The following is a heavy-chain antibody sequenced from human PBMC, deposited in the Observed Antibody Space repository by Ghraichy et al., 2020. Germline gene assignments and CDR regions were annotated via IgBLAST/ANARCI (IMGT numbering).Heavy chain of an antibody. CDR3: ARGNWFDP. Sequence: SETLSLTCTVSGGSITNYYWSWIRQPPGKGLEWIGYIYGRGSTNYNPSLKSRVTISVDTSKTQLSLRLNSVTAADTAVYYCARGNWFDPWGQGTLVTVSS. CDR1: GGSITNYY. V-gene: IGHV4-59*01. CDR2: IYGRGST. J-gene: IGHJ5*02.